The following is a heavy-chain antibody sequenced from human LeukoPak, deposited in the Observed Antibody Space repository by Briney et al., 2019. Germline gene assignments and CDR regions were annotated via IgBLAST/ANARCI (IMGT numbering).Heavy chain of an antibody. CDR3: ARVPALPFGAFDI. CDR1: GGSISSGGYS. CDR2: IYHSGST. D-gene: IGHD1-26*01. Sequence: SETLSLTCAVSGGSISSGGYSCSWIRQPPRKGLEWIGYIYHSGSTYYNPSLKSRVTISIDTSKNQFSLKLSSVTAADTAVYYCARVPALPFGAFDIWGQGTMVTVSS. J-gene: IGHJ3*02. V-gene: IGHV4-30-2*01.